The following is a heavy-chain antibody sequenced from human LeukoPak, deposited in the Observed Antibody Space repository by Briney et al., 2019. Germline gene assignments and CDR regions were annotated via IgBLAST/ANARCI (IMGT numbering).Heavy chain of an antibody. J-gene: IGHJ6*03. Sequence: SETLSLTCAVYGESFSGFYWSWIRQPPGRGLEWIGEINHSGSTNYNPSLKSRVTISVDTSKNQFSLKLSSVTAADTAVYYCARVRYSYGYRIYYYYYMDVWGKGTTVTVSS. V-gene: IGHV4-34*01. CDR1: GESFSGFY. D-gene: IGHD5-18*01. CDR2: INHSGST. CDR3: ARVRYSYGYRIYYYYYMDV.